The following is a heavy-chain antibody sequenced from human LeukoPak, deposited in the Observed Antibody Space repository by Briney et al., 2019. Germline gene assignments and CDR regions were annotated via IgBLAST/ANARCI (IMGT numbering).Heavy chain of an antibody. J-gene: IGHJ4*02. CDR3: AREVETYCGGDCYSV. CDR1: GYTFAKYA. CDR2: INAGNGDT. D-gene: IGHD2-21*02. V-gene: IGHV1-3*01. Sequence: GASVKVSCKASGYTFAKYAIHWVRQAPGQRLEWMGWINAGNGDTRYSQKFQGGVTLTRDTSASTAYMELSSLRSEDTAVYYCAREVETYCGGDCYSVWGQGTLVTVSS.